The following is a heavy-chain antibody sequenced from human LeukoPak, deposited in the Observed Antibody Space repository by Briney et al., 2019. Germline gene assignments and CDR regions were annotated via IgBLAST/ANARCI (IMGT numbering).Heavy chain of an antibody. CDR2: IFAADSDT. Sequence: GESLKISCKGSGYSFTSFWIAWVRQMPGKGLEWMGIIFAADSDTRYSPSFQGQVTISADKSINTAYLQWSSLKASDTAMHYCARSMGTSTSWYSIGPSDYWGQGTLVTVSS. D-gene: IGHD2-2*01. CDR3: ARSMGTSTSWYSIGPSDY. CDR1: GYSFTSFW. J-gene: IGHJ4*02. V-gene: IGHV5-51*01.